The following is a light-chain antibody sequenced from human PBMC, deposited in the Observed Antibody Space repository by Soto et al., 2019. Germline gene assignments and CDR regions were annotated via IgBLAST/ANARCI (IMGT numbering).Light chain of an antibody. Sequence: DIQMTQSPATLSASVGDRVTITCRASQSISSWLAWYQQKPGKVPKLLIDDASSLESGVPSRFSGSGSGTEFTLTISSLQPDDFATYYCQQYKTYPWTFGQGTKV. CDR1: QSISSW. V-gene: IGKV1-5*01. CDR2: DAS. CDR3: QQYKTYPWT. J-gene: IGKJ1*01.